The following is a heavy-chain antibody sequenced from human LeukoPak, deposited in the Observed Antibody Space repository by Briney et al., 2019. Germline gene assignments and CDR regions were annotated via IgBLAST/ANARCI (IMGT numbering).Heavy chain of an antibody. D-gene: IGHD4-23*01. Sequence: PSETLSLTCAVYGGSFSGYYWSWIRQPPGKGLEWIGEINHSGSTNYNPSLKSRVTISVDTSKNQFSLRLSSVTAAETAVYYCARDWYLGGTFDPWGQGTLVTVSS. CDR3: ARDWYLGGTFDP. CDR1: GGSFSGYY. J-gene: IGHJ5*02. V-gene: IGHV4-34*01. CDR2: INHSGST.